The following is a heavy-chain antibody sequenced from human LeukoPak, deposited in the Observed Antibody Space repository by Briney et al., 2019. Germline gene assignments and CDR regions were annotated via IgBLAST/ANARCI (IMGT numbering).Heavy chain of an antibody. D-gene: IGHD6-19*01. V-gene: IGHV4-59*01. J-gene: IGHJ4*02. CDR1: GDSISNYY. CDR2: MYNRGST. CDR3: ARAEKAVTGTLDY. Sequence: SETLSFTCTVSGDSISNYYWSWIRQSPGKKLEWIGYMYNRGSTIYNPSLKSRVTISTDTSKNQFSLRLTSVTAADTAVYYCARAEKAVTGTLDYWGQGTLITVSS.